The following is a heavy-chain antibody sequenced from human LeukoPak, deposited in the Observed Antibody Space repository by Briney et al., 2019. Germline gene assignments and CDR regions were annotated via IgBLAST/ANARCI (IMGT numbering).Heavy chain of an antibody. V-gene: IGHV4-34*01. CDR2: INHSGST. CDR3: ARRNAVFDY. J-gene: IGHJ4*02. Sequence: NASETLSLTCVVYGGSFSGYYWSWIRQPPGKGLEWIGEINHSGSTNYNPSLKSRVTISVDTSKNQFSLKLSSVTAADTAVYYCARRNAVFDYWGQGTLVTVSS. CDR1: GGSFSGYY.